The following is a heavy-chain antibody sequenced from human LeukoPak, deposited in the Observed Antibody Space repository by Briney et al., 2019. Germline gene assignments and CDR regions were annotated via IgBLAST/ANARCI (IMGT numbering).Heavy chain of an antibody. CDR1: GFTFSSYA. V-gene: IGHV3-23*01. CDR2: MSSGGSST. Sequence: GGSLRLSCAASGFTFSSYAMTWVRQAPGKGLEWVSAMSSGGSSTYYADSVKGRFTISRDNSKNTLYLQMNSLRAEDTAVYYCAKARSGYDFDYWGQGTLVTVSS. J-gene: IGHJ4*02. D-gene: IGHD5-12*01. CDR3: AKARSGYDFDY.